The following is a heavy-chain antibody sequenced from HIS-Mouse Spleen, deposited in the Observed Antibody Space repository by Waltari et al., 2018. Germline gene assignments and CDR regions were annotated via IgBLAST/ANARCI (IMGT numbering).Heavy chain of an antibody. J-gene: IGHJ4*02. CDR3: ARYSSSSGVDY. CDR2: IWYDGSNK. Sequence: QVQLVESGGGVVQPGRSLRLSCAASGFTFSSYGMHWVRQAPGKGRDGVAVIWYDGSNKYYADSGKGRFTISRDNSKNTRYLQMNSLRAEDTAVYYCARYSSSSGVDYWGQGTLVTVSS. D-gene: IGHD6-6*01. V-gene: IGHV3-33*01. CDR1: GFTFSSYG.